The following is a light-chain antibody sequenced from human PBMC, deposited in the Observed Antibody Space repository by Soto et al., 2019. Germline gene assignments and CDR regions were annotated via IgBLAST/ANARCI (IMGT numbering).Light chain of an antibody. Sequence: DIQMTQSPSTLSAFVGDRVTITCRASQSISSWLAWYQQKPGKAPKLLIYKASNLESGVPSRFSGSGSGTEFTLTISSLQPDDFATYYCQQYNSYPWTFCQGTKLEIK. CDR2: KAS. V-gene: IGKV1-5*03. CDR1: QSISSW. CDR3: QQYNSYPWT. J-gene: IGKJ1*01.